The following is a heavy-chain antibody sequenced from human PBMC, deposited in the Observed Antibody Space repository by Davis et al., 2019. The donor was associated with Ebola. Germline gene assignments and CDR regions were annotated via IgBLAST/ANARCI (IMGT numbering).Heavy chain of an antibody. V-gene: IGHV4-34*01. Sequence: SETLSLTCAVYVGSFRGYYWSWVRQPPGKGLEWIGEINYSGGTNYSPSLKSRVTISVDTSKNQFSLKLSSVTAADTAVYYCATGGIAARTYYYYGMDVWGQGTTVTVSS. J-gene: IGHJ6*02. CDR2: INYSGGT. CDR1: VGSFRGYY. D-gene: IGHD6-6*01. CDR3: ATGGIAARTYYYYGMDV.